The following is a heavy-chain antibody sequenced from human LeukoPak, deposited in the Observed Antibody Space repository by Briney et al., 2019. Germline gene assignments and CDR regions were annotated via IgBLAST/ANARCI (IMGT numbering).Heavy chain of an antibody. CDR3: ARGGGYSGYDNYFDY. J-gene: IGHJ4*02. Sequence: SETLSLTCTVSGGSISTYHWSWIRQPPGKGLEWIGYSYYNGRTSYNPSLKSRVIIPVAASKHQFSLRLTSVTTADTAVYFCARGGGYSGYDNYFDYWGQGALVTVTS. CDR2: SYYNGRT. CDR1: GGSISTYH. V-gene: IGHV4-59*01. D-gene: IGHD5-12*01.